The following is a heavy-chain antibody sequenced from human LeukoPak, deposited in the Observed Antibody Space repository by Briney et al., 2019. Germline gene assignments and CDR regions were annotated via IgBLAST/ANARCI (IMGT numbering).Heavy chain of an antibody. V-gene: IGHV4-59*08. CDR3: ARGGQGELPSYFDY. J-gene: IGHJ4*02. Sequence: PSETLSLTCTVSDDSINSYYWSWIRQPPGKGPEWIGYISYSGSTNYNPSLKSRVTISVDTSKNQFSLKLSSVTAADTAVYYCARGGQGELPSYFDYWGQGTLVTVSS. CDR1: DDSINSYY. D-gene: IGHD1-26*01. CDR2: ISYSGST.